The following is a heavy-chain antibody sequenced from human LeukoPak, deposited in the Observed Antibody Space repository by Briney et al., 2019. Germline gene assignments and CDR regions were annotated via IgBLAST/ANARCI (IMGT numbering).Heavy chain of an antibody. CDR1: GFTFSSYA. J-gene: IGHJ4*02. CDR2: ISGSGGST. V-gene: IGHV3-23*01. CDR3: AKGYYYDSSGYYSPFDY. Sequence: GGSLRLSCSASGFTFSSYAMSWVRQAPGKGLEWVSAISGSGGSTYYADAVKGRFTISRDNSKNTLYLQMNSLRAEDTAVYYCAKGYYYDSSGYYSPFDYWGQGTLVTVSS. D-gene: IGHD3-22*01.